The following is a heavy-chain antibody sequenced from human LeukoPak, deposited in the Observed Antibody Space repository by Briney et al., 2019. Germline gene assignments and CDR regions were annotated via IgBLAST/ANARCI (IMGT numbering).Heavy chain of an antibody. CDR1: GGSISSSSYY. D-gene: IGHD1-14*01. Sequence: SETLSLTCTVSGGSISSSSYYWGWIRQPPGKGLEWIGSIYHSGSTYYNPSLKSRVTISVDTSKNQFSLKLSSVTAADTAVYYCARKRTIGAFDIWGQGTMVTVSS. CDR2: IYHSGST. J-gene: IGHJ3*02. CDR3: ARKRTIGAFDI. V-gene: IGHV4-39*07.